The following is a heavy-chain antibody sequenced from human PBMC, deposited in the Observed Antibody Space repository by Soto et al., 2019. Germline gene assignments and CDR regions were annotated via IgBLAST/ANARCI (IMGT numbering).Heavy chain of an antibody. CDR1: GGTFSSYA. J-gene: IGHJ6*02. CDR2: IIPIFGTA. D-gene: IGHD4-4*01. CDR3: ARDDEAVTHPEGYYYGMDV. V-gene: IGHV1-69*01. Sequence: QVQLVQSGAEVKKPGSSVKVSCKASGGTFSSYAISWVRQAPGQGLEWMGGIIPIFGTANYAQKFQGRVTITADESTSTAYMELSSLRSEDTAVYYCARDDEAVTHPEGYYYGMDVWGQGTTVTVSS.